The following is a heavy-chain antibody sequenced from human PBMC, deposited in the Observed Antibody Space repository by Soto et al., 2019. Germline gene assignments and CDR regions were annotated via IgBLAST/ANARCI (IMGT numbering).Heavy chain of an antibody. CDR3: ARDFQQDYYYYGMDV. Sequence: GASVKVSCKASGYTFASYYMHWVRQAPGQGLEWMGIINPSGGSTSYAQKFQGRVTMTRDTSTSTVYMELSSLRSEDTAVYYCARDFQQDYYYYGMDVWGQGTTVTVSS. D-gene: IGHD6-13*01. CDR2: INPSGGST. CDR1: GYTFASYY. J-gene: IGHJ6*02. V-gene: IGHV1-46*01.